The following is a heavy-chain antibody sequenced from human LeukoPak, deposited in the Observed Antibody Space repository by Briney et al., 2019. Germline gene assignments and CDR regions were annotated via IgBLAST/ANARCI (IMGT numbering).Heavy chain of an antibody. V-gene: IGHV1-24*01. D-gene: IGHD4-17*01. CDR2: FDPDEAET. CDR3: ATGQTTAVLVDTLHF. CDR1: GYTVTEFS. J-gene: IGHJ4*02. Sequence: ASVKVSCKVSGYTVTEFSIHWVRQAPGKGLEWMGGFDPDEAETVFARKFQGRVTMTEDTSTNTAYMELTSLRSEDTAVYYCATGQTTAVLVDTLHFWGQGTLVTVSP.